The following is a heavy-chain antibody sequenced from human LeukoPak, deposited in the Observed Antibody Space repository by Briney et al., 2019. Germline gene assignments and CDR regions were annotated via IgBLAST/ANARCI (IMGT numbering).Heavy chain of an antibody. CDR3: ARDRDTAMGL. CDR2: ISYDGNDK. CDR1: GSTFSNYA. J-gene: IGHJ4*02. V-gene: IGHV3-30-3*01. D-gene: IGHD5-18*01. Sequence: TGGSLRLSCAASGSTFSNYAMHWVRQAPGKGLEWVAIISYDGNDKYYTDSVKGRFTISRDKSKNTLYLQMNSLRAEDTAVYYCARDRDTAMGLWSQGTLVTVSS.